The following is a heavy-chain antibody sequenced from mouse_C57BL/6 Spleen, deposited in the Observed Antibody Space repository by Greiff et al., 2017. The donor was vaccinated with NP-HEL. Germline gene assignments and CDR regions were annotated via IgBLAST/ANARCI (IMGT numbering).Heavy chain of an antibody. Sequence: QVQLQQPGAELVKPGASVKTSCKASGYTFTSYWITWVKQRPGQGLEWIGDIYPGSGSTNYNEKFKSKATLTVDTSSSTAYMQLSSLTSEDSAVYYCARFYYGSSRYFDYWGQGTTLTVSS. J-gene: IGHJ2*01. CDR2: IYPGSGST. CDR3: ARFYYGSSRYFDY. CDR1: GYTFTSYW. V-gene: IGHV1-55*01. D-gene: IGHD1-1*01.